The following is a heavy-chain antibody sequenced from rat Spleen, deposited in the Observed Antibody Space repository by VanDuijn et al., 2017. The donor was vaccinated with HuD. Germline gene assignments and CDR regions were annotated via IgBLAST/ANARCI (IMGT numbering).Heavy chain of an antibody. D-gene: IGHD4-3*01. J-gene: IGHJ2*01. CDR2: ISASGGST. CDR3: TRGRVYFGYTGFEY. V-gene: IGHV5-46*01. CDR1: GFTFTSFP. Sequence: EVQLVESGGSLVQPGGSMKLSCTVSGFTFTSFPVAWVRQAPTKGLEWVATISASGGSTYFRDPVKGRFTISRDVTKTTLYLQMSSLRSEDTATYYCTRGRVYFGYTGFEYWGQGVMVTVSS.